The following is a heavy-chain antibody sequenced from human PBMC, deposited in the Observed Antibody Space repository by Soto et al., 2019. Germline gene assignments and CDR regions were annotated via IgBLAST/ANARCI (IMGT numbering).Heavy chain of an antibody. Sequence: PGGSLRLSCAASGFTFSSYGMHWVRQAPGKGLEWVAVIWYDGSNKYYADSVKGRFTISRDNSKNTLYPQMNSLRAEDTAVYYCAREGGGGGVGAAAGPRNYYYGMDVWGQGTTVTVSS. J-gene: IGHJ6*02. CDR1: GFTFSSYG. D-gene: IGHD6-13*01. CDR3: AREGGGGGVGAAAGPRNYYYGMDV. V-gene: IGHV3-33*01. CDR2: IWYDGSNK.